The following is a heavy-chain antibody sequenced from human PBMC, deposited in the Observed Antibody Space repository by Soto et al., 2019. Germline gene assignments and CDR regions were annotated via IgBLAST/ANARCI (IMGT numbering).Heavy chain of an antibody. CDR1: GFTFSSYG. CDR2: IRYDGSNK. J-gene: IGHJ4*02. Sequence: QVQLVESGGGVVQPGRSLRLSCAGSGFTFSSYGMHWVRQAPGKGLEWVAVIRYDGSNKYYADSVKGRFTISRDNSKNTLYLQMSSLRAEDTAVYHCAKDRYDFQHAPYYFDNWGQVTLVTVSS. V-gene: IGHV3-30*18. D-gene: IGHD1-20*01. CDR3: AKDRYDFQHAPYYFDN.